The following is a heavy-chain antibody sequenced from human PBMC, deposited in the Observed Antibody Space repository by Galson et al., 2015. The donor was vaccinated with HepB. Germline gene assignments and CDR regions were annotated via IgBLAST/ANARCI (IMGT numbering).Heavy chain of an antibody. Sequence: SLRLSCAASGFTFGDYAMSWFRQAPGKGLEWVGFIRSKAYGGTTEYAASVKGRFTISRDDSKSIAYLQMNSLKTEDTAVYYCTRARYCSGGSCFYYYYGMDVWGQGTTVTVSS. CDR1: GFTFGDYA. CDR3: TRARYCSGGSCFYYYYGMDV. J-gene: IGHJ6*02. D-gene: IGHD2-15*01. CDR2: IRSKAYGGTT. V-gene: IGHV3-49*03.